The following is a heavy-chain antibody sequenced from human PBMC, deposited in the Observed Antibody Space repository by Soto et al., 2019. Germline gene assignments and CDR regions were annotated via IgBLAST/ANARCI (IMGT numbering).Heavy chain of an antibody. Sequence: GGSLRLSCAASGFTFSSYAMHWVRQAPGKGLEWVAVISYDGSNKYYADSVKGRFTISRDNSKNTLYLQMNSLRAEDTAVYYCARDYEHYDILTGYYWYGMDVWGQGTTVTVSS. CDR2: ISYDGSNK. CDR3: ARDYEHYDILTGYYWYGMDV. J-gene: IGHJ6*02. D-gene: IGHD3-9*01. CDR1: GFTFSSYA. V-gene: IGHV3-30-3*01.